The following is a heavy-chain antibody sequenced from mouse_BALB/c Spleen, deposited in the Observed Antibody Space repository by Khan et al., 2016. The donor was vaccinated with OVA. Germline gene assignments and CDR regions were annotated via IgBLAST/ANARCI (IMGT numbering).Heavy chain of an antibody. J-gene: IGHJ1*01. D-gene: IGHD3-1*01. CDR3: ARWATWFFDV. CDR1: GYTFTNYW. Sequence: QVQLQQSGAELVRPGTSVKLSCKASGYTFTNYWLGWVKQRPGHGLEWIGDIYPGGDFTNYNEKFNDKATLTADTSSTTVYMQLRSLTSEDSAVYCCARWATWFFDVWGAGTTVTVSS. CDR2: IYPGGDFT. V-gene: IGHV1-63*02.